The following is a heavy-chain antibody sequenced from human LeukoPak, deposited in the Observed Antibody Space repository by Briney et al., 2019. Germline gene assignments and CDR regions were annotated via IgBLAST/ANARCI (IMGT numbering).Heavy chain of an antibody. CDR1: GFTFSSYA. J-gene: IGHJ3*01. CDR2: INTGETT. CDR3: AKGSFDV. V-gene: IGHV3-23*01. Sequence: GGSLRLSCAASGFTFSSYAMSWVRQAPGRGLEWVSCINTGETTFYADSVKGRFTISRDNSNLYLHMTSLRDEDTALYYCAKGSFDVWGQGTVVIASS.